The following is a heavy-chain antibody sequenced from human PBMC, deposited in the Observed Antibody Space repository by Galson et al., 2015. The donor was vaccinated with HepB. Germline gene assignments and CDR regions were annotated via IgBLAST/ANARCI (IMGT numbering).Heavy chain of an antibody. CDR1: GGSISSSSYY. CDR3: ARHDYGDYVGFDP. CDR2: IYCSGSA. D-gene: IGHD4-17*01. V-gene: IGHV4-39*01. Sequence: ETLSLTCIVSGGSISSSSYYWGWIRQPPGKGLEWIGSIYCSGSAYYNPSLKSRVTIFVDTSKNQFSLKLSSVTAADTTVYYCARHDYGDYVGFDPWGQGTLVTVSS. J-gene: IGHJ5*02.